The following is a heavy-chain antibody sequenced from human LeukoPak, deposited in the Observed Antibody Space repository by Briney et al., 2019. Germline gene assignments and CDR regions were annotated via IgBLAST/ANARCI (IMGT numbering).Heavy chain of an antibody. CDR1: AASISNYY. Sequence: SETLSLICTVSAASISNYYWSWIRQPPGKGLEWIGYIYTSGSTNYNPSLKSRVTISVDTSKNQFSLKLSSVTAADTALHYCARHVNSGRYYYYYYMDVWGKGTTVTVPS. CDR2: IYTSGST. CDR3: ARHVNSGRYYYYYYMDV. D-gene: IGHD1-26*01. V-gene: IGHV4-4*09. J-gene: IGHJ6*03.